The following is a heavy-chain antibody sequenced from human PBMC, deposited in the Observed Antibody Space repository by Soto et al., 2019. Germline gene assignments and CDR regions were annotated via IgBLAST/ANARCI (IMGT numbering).Heavy chain of an antibody. Sequence: QVQLVESGGGVVQPGRSLRLSCAASGFTFSSYAMHWVRQAPGKGLEWVAVISYDGSNKYYADSVKGRFTISRDNSKNTLYLQMNSLRAEDTAVYYCARGDSSSGYFDYWGQGTLVTVSS. CDR2: ISYDGSNK. CDR3: ARGDSSSGYFDY. D-gene: IGHD6-13*01. V-gene: IGHV3-30-3*01. J-gene: IGHJ4*02. CDR1: GFTFSSYA.